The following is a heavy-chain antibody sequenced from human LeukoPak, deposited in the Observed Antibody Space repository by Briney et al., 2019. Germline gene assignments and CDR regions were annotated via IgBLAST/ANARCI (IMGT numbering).Heavy chain of an antibody. CDR2: FGTRSSSI. CDR3: ARERDEGFDY. J-gene: IGHJ4*02. Sequence: GGSLRLSCAASGFTFSSHSMNWVRLAPGKGLEWVSSFGTRSSSIYYADSVKGRFTISRDNARNSLYLQMNSLKAEDTAVYYCARERDEGFDYWGQGTLVTVSS. CDR1: GFTFSSHS. V-gene: IGHV3-21*01. D-gene: IGHD5-24*01.